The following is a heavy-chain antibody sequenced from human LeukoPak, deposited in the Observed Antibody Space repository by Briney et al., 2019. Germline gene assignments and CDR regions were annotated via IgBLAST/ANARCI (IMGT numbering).Heavy chain of an antibody. V-gene: IGHV3-23*01. J-gene: IGHJ4*02. CDR1: GFTFSSYG. Sequence: GGSLRLSCAASGFTFSSYGMSGVRQAPGKGLEGVSAISGSGGSTYYADSVKGRFTISRDNSKNTLYLQMNSLTAEDTAVYYCAKGVSGWYGGGFDYWGQGTLVTVSS. D-gene: IGHD6-19*01. CDR2: ISGSGGST. CDR3: AKGVSGWYGGGFDY.